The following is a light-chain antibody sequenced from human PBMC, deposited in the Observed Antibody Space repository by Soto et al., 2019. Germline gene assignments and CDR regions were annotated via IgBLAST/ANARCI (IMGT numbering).Light chain of an antibody. CDR3: QQYGNSPIT. V-gene: IGKV3-20*01. CDR2: GAS. Sequence: IVLTQSPGTLSLSPGERATLSCRAGQSVSSNYLAWYQQKPGQAPRLLIYGASSRATGVPDRFSGTGSGTDFTLTISRLEPEDFAVFYCQQYGNSPITFGQGTRLEN. CDR1: QSVSSNY. J-gene: IGKJ5*01.